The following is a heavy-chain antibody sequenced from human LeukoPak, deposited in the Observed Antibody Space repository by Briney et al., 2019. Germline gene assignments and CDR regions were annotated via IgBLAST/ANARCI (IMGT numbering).Heavy chain of an antibody. V-gene: IGHV1-69-2*01. Sequence: ASVKISCKVSGYTFTDYYMHWVQQAPGKGLEGMGLVDPEDGETIYAEKFQGRVTITADTSTDTAYMELSSLRSEDTAVYYCATGLGSGYPEYYFDYWGQGTLVTVSS. CDR1: GYTFTDYY. J-gene: IGHJ4*02. CDR2: VDPEDGET. CDR3: ATGLGSGYPEYYFDY. D-gene: IGHD3-22*01.